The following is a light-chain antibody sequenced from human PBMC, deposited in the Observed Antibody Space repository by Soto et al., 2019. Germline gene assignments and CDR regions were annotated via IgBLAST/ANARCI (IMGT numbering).Light chain of an antibody. CDR1: QDIGKF. CDR2: DAS. V-gene: IGKV1-33*01. CDR3: QQYDNLPLT. J-gene: IGKJ4*01. Sequence: DIHMTQSPSSLSASVGDRVTITCLASQDIGKFLNWYQVKPGKAPKRVIYDASILEPGVPARFRGSGSGTDFSFTIGDLQPEDIATYYCQQYDNLPLTFGGGTKVQIK.